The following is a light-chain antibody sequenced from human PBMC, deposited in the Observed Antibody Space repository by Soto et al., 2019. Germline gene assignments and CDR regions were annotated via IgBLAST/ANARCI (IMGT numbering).Light chain of an antibody. CDR3: QQYYSTPRT. V-gene: IGKV4-1*01. CDR1: QSVLYSSNNKNY. J-gene: IGKJ1*01. Sequence: DIVMTQSPDSLAVSLGESATINCKSSQSVLYSSNNKNYLAWYQQKPGQPPKLLIYWASTRESGVPDRFSGSGSGPDFTLTISSLQAEDVGVYYCQQYYSTPRTFGQGTKVEIK. CDR2: WAS.